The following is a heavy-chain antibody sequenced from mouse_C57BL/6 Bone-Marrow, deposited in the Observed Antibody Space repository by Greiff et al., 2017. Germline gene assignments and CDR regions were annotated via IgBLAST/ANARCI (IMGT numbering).Heavy chain of an antibody. V-gene: IGHV1-9*01. J-gene: IGHJ1*03. Sequence: VQLKESGAELMKPGASVKLSCKATGYTFTGYWIEWVKQRPGHGLEWIGEILPGSGSTNYNEKFKGKATFTAGTSSNTAYMQLISLTTEDSAIYSCARTRGLYCWYFDVWGTGTTVTVSS. D-gene: IGHD2-1*01. CDR1: GYTFTGYW. CDR3: ARTRGLYCWYFDV. CDR2: ILPGSGST.